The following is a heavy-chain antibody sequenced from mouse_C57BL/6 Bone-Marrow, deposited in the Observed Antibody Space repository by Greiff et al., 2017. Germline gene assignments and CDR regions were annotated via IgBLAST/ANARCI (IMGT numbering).Heavy chain of an antibody. Sequence: QVQLQQPGAELVKPGASVKLSCKASGYTFTSYWMHWVKQRPGQGLEWIGMIHPNSGSTNYNEKFKSKATLTVDKSSSTAYMQLSSLTSEDSAVYYCASLDGYVSWFAYWGQGTLVTVSA. J-gene: IGHJ3*01. CDR2: IHPNSGST. CDR3: ASLDGYVSWFAY. V-gene: IGHV1-64*01. D-gene: IGHD2-2*01. CDR1: GYTFTSYW.